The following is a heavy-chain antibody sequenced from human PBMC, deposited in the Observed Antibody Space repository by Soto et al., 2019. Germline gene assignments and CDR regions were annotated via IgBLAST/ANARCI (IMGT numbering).Heavy chain of an antibody. D-gene: IGHD2-21*02. CDR1: GDAIRGYC. CDR3: ARDLWGYCGTDCYPLDV. Sequence: PSETLSVTGTVWGDAIRGYCWDWLRQAPGEGREWIGYMYNTGSTVYNPSFKSRVTISVDTSKNQFSLKLNSVTAADTAVYYCARDLWGYCGTDCYPLDVWGQGTTVTVSS. V-gene: IGHV4-59*01. J-gene: IGHJ6*02. CDR2: MYNTGST.